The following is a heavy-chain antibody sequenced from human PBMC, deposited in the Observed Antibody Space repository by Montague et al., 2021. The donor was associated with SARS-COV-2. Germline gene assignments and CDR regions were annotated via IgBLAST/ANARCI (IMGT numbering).Heavy chain of an antibody. CDR3: ARGGEIDVWAPFGH. J-gene: IGHJ4*02. Sequence: SLRLSCETSGFTFSRNSMNWVRQAPGKGLEWVSTISSDTLHTFYAESVKGRFTISRDNAKNELYLQMNSLRAEDMAVYYCARGGEIDVWAPFGHWGQGTLVTVSS. V-gene: IGHV3-21*01. D-gene: IGHD3-16*01. CDR1: GFTFSRNS. CDR2: ISSDTLHT.